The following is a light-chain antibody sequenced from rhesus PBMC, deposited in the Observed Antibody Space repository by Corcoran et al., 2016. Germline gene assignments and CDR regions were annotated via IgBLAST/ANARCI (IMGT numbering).Light chain of an antibody. CDR3: QHYYDNPYS. V-gene: IGKV1S12*01. J-gene: IGKJ2*01. CDR1: QNIYSN. CDR2: AAS. Sequence: DIQMTQSPSALSASVGDRVTISCRASQNIYSNLALYQQKPGKAPKLLISAASSLQTGIPSRFSGSGSGTDFTLTITSLQPEDSASYYCQHYYDNPYSFGQGTKVEIK.